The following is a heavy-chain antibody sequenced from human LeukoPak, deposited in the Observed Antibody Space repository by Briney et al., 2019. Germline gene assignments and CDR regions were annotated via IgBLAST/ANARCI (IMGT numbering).Heavy chain of an antibody. D-gene: IGHD5-24*01. Sequence: ASVKVSCQASGYTFTGYYMHWVRQAPGPGLEWMGWINPNSGGTNYAQKFQGRVTMTRDTSISTAYMELSRLRSDDTAVYYCAREIPLMAAFDIWGQGTMVTVSS. CDR2: INPNSGGT. CDR1: GYTFTGYY. V-gene: IGHV1-2*02. CDR3: AREIPLMAAFDI. J-gene: IGHJ3*02.